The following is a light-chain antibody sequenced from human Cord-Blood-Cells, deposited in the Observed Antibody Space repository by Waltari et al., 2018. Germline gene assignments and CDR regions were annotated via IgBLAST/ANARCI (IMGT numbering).Light chain of an antibody. CDR1: SSNIGSNT. V-gene: IGLV1-44*01. CDR2: SNN. J-gene: IGLJ1*01. CDR3: AAWDDSLNGYV. Sequence: QSVLTQPPPASGTPGQRVTISCSGSSSNIGSNTVNWYQQPPGTAPKLLIYSNNQRPSGVPDRFSGSKSGTSASLAISGLQSEDEADYYCAAWDDSLNGYVFGTGTKVTVL.